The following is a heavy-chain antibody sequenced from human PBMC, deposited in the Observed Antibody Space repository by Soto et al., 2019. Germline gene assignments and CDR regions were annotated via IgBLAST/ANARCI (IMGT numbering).Heavy chain of an antibody. CDR3: AGTTSHHWLYMDV. J-gene: IGHJ6*03. CDR2: TYYRSRWYN. Sequence: PSQTLSLTCVISGDSVSSNSAAWNRIRLSPSRGLEWLARTYYRSRWYNDYAVSVRSRITVNPDTSKNQFSLQLTSVTPEDTAVYYCAGTTSHHWLYMDVWGKGATVTVSS. V-gene: IGHV6-1*01. D-gene: IGHD1-7*01. CDR1: GDSVSSNSAA.